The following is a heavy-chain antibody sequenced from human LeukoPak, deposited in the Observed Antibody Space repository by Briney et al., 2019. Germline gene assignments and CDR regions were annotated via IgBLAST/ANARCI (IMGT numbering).Heavy chain of an antibody. CDR3: ARVTYQLLNVGIKDYYYYYMDV. J-gene: IGHJ6*03. V-gene: IGHV4-30-4*08. CDR2: IYYSGST. D-gene: IGHD2-2*01. Sequence: SETLSLTCTVSGGSISSGDYYWSWIRQPPGKGLEWIGYIYYSGSTYYNPSLKSRVTISVDTSKNQFPLKLSSVTAADTAVYYCARVTYQLLNVGIKDYYYYYMDVWGKGTTVTVSS. CDR1: GGSISSGDYY.